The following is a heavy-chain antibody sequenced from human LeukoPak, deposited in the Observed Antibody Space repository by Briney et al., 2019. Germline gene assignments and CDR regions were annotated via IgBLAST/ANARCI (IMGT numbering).Heavy chain of an antibody. V-gene: IGHV4-38-2*02. D-gene: IGHD3-10*01. CDR3: VRHGVRGHARMAFDI. CDR1: GYSISSGYY. CDR2: IYHSGST. J-gene: IGHJ3*02. Sequence: SETLSLTCTASGYSISSGYYWGWIRQPPGKGLEWIGSIYHSGSTYYNPSLKSRVTMSIDTSKNQFSLNLNSLTAADTAVYYCVRHGVRGHARMAFDIWGQGTKVTVSS.